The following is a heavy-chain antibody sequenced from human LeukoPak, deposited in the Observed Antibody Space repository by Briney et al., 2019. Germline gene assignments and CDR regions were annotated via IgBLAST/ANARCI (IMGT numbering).Heavy chain of an antibody. J-gene: IGHJ6*03. Sequence: GGSLRLSCAASGFTFSSYSMNWVRQAPGKGLVWVSRINSDGSSTSYADSVKGRFTISRDNAKNTLYLQMNSLRAEDTAVYYCARRYCSSTSCYRYYYYMDVWGKGTTVTVSS. CDR1: GFTFSSYS. CDR2: INSDGSST. V-gene: IGHV3-74*01. D-gene: IGHD2-2*01. CDR3: ARRYCSSTSCYRYYYYMDV.